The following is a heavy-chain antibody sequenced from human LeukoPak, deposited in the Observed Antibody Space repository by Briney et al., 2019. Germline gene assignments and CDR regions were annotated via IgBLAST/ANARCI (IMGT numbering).Heavy chain of an antibody. J-gene: IGHJ4*02. V-gene: IGHV3-30*18. CDR3: AKHYGSGTYYNYFDY. CDR1: GFTLSTYG. CDR2: ISYDGSNK. D-gene: IGHD3-10*01. Sequence: GGSLRLSCAASGFTLSTYGMHWVRQAPGKGLEWVAVISYDGSNKYYVDSVKGRFTISRDNSKNTLFLQMNSLRAEDTAAYYCAKHYGSGTYYNYFDYWGQGTLVSVSS.